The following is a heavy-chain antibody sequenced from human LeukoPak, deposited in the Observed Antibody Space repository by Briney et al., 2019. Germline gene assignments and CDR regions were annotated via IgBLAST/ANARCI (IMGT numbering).Heavy chain of an antibody. Sequence: PGGSLRLSCAASGFTFSSYAMSWVRQAPGKGLEWVAVISYDGSNKYYADSVKGRFTISRDNSKNTLYLQMNSLRAEDTAVYYCAKAGYDSSDWSFDYWGQGTLVTVSS. CDR1: GFTFSSYA. D-gene: IGHD3-22*01. J-gene: IGHJ4*02. CDR3: AKAGYDSSDWSFDY. V-gene: IGHV3-30*18. CDR2: ISYDGSNK.